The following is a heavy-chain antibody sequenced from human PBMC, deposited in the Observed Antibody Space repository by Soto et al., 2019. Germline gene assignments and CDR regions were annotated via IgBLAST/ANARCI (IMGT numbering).Heavy chain of an antibody. CDR1: GFTFSSYA. D-gene: IGHD2-15*01. CDR2: ISGSGGST. V-gene: IGHV3-23*01. J-gene: IGHJ4*02. Sequence: EVQLLESGGGLVQPGGSLRLSCAASGFTFSSYAMSWVRQAPGKGLEWVSAISGSGGSTYYADSVKGRFTISRDNSKNTLYLQMNSLRAEDTAVYYCAKGVGYCSGGSCYKYYFDYWGQGTLVTVSS. CDR3: AKGVGYCSGGSCYKYYFDY.